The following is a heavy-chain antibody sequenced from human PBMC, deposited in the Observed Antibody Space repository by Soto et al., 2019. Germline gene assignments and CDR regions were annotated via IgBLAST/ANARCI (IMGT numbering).Heavy chain of an antibody. J-gene: IGHJ4*02. CDR3: ARDPSPYDFWSGYSVWGLDY. V-gene: IGHV3-21*01. CDR2: ISSSSNYK. Sequence: LLESGGGSVPPGGSLRLSCTASGFNFRSYAMSWVRQAPGKGLEWVSSISSSSNYKYYADSVKGRFTISRDNAKNSLYLQMNSLRAEDTAVYYCARDPSPYDFWSGYSVWGLDYWGQGTLVTVSS. D-gene: IGHD3-3*01. CDR1: GFNFRSYA.